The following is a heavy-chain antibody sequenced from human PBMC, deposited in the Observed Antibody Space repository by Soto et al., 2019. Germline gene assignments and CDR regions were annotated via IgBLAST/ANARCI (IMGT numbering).Heavy chain of an antibody. D-gene: IGHD3-22*01. CDR3: AKDPRAGHYYDSSGYLDY. CDR2: ISYDGSNK. J-gene: IGHJ4*02. Sequence: QVQLVESGGGVVQPGRSLRLSCAASGFTFSSYGMHWVRQAPGKGPEWVAVISYDGSNKYYADSVKGRFTISRDNSKNTMYLQMNSLRAEDTAVYYCAKDPRAGHYYDSSGYLDYWGQGTLVTVSS. V-gene: IGHV3-30*18. CDR1: GFTFSSYG.